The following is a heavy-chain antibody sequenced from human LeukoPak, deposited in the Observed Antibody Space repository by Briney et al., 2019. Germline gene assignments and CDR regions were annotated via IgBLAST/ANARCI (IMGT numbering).Heavy chain of an antibody. CDR3: ARDSGGSGTSPIFDY. J-gene: IGHJ4*02. CDR1: GGSISSSNW. CDR2: IYHSGST. D-gene: IGHD3-10*01. Sequence: SETLSLTCAVSGGSISSSNWWSWVRQPPGKGLEWIGEIYHSGSTNYNPSLKSRVTISVDTSKNQFSLKLRSVTAADTAVYYCARDSGGSGTSPIFDYWGQGTLVTVSS. V-gene: IGHV4-4*02.